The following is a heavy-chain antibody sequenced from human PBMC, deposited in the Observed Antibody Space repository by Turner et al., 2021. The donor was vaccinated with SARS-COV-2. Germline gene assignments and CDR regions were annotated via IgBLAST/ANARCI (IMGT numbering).Heavy chain of an antibody. Sequence: EVQLVESGGGLVQPGGYLRLSWAASGFTFSSYWMSWVRQAPGKGLEWVANIKQDVSEKYYVDSVKGRFTISRDNAKNSLYLQMNSLRAEDTAVYYCARLHTSSWYFDYWGQGTLVTVSS. CDR1: GFTFSSYW. CDR3: ARLHTSSWYFDY. J-gene: IGHJ4*02. D-gene: IGHD6-13*01. CDR2: IKQDVSEK. V-gene: IGHV3-7*03.